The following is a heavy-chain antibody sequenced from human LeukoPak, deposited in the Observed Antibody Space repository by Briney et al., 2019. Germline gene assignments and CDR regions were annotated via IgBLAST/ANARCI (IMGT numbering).Heavy chain of an antibody. CDR1: GYTFSNYD. CDR3: ATRAGGVRGAPWMAFDI. V-gene: IGHV1-3*01. Sequence: ASVKVSCKASGYTFSNYDIHWVRQAPGQRLEWMGWISADNGNTRSSQKFQGRVTLTRDTSASTAYMELSSLRSEDTAVYYCATRAGGVRGAPWMAFDIWGQGTMVTVSS. CDR2: ISADNGNT. D-gene: IGHD3-10*02. J-gene: IGHJ3*02.